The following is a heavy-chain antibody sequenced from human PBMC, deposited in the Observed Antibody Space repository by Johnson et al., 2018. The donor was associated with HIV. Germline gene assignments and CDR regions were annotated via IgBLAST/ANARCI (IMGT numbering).Heavy chain of an antibody. V-gene: IGHV3-33*05. CDR2: ISYAGSDK. CDR1: GFTFSYYG. CDR3: AKDRRGKQQLVTGNDAFDI. J-gene: IGHJ3*02. Sequence: QVQLVESGGGVVQPGRSLRLSSAASGFTFSYYGIHWVRQAPGKGLEWVAVISYAGSDKYYSESVKGRFTISRDNSKNTLYLQMNSLRAEDTAVYYCAKDRRGKQQLVTGNDAFDIWGQGTMVTVSS. D-gene: IGHD6-13*01.